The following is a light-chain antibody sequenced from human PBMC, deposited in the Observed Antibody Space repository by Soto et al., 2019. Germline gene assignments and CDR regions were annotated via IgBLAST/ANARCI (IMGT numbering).Light chain of an antibody. J-gene: IGLJ1*01. CDR3: SSYTSSITHV. CDR1: SSDVGAYDY. Sequence: QSALTQPASVSGSPGQSNTISCTGTSSDVGAYDYVCWHQQHPGKAPKLLIYDVSSRPSGVSNRFSASKSGNTASLTISGLQAEDEADYYCSSYTSSITHVFGTGTKLTVL. V-gene: IGLV2-14*01. CDR2: DVS.